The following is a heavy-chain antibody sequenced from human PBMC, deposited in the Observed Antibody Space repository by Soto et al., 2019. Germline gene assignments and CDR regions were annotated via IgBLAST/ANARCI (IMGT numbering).Heavy chain of an antibody. D-gene: IGHD6-6*01. CDR1: GGSISSSSYY. CDR2: IYYSGST. CDR3: ARQAYSSSPGWFDP. Sequence: PSETLSLTCTVSGGSISSSSYYWGWIRQPPGKGLEWIGSIYYSGSTYYNPSLKSRVTIPVDTSKNQFSLKLSSVTAADTAVYYCARQAYSSSPGWFDPWGQGTLVTVSS. V-gene: IGHV4-39*01. J-gene: IGHJ5*02.